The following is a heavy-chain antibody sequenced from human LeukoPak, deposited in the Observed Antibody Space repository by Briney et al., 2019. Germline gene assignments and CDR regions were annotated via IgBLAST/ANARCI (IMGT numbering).Heavy chain of an antibody. CDR1: GGSISGYF. CDR2: IYSTGTT. Sequence: SETLSLTCTVSGGSISGYFWSWIRQPPGKGPEWIGYIYSTGTTNYSPSLSSRVTISVDTSKNQLSLNLRFVTATDTAVYHCARHNPPPTGFCSGTSCFMSRSQYIYMDVWGKGTSVTVS. J-gene: IGHJ6*03. D-gene: IGHD2-2*01. V-gene: IGHV4-4*09. CDR3: ARHNPPPTGFCSGTSCFMSRSQYIYMDV.